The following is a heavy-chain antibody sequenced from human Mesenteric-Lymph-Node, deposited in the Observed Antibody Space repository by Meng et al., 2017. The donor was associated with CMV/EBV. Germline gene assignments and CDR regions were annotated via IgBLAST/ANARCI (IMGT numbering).Heavy chain of an antibody. V-gene: IGHV4-59*01. CDR3: ARVDGPRYDYWSGQYSNDYNGMDV. Sequence: GSLRLSCTVSGGSMSNYYWSWIRQSPGKGLEWIGYIYYSGTTYYNPSLKSRITMSVDTSQSQFSLKLSSVTAADTATYYCARVDGPRYDYWSGQYSNDYNGMDVWGQGTTVT. CDR1: GGSMSNYY. D-gene: IGHD3-3*01. CDR2: IYYSGTT. J-gene: IGHJ6*02.